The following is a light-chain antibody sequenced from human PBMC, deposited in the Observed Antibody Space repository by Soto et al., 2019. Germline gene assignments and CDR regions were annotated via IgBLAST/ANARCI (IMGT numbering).Light chain of an antibody. CDR3: AAGDDSLRV. CDR1: SSNIGSNT. V-gene: IGLV1-44*01. Sequence: QSVLTQPPSASGTPGQRVTISCSGSSSNIGSNTVNWYQQLPGTAPKLIIYSNNHRPSGVPARLSGSMSGTSASLAISGLQSEDEADYYCAAGDDSLRVFGTGTNLTVL. J-gene: IGLJ1*01. CDR2: SNN.